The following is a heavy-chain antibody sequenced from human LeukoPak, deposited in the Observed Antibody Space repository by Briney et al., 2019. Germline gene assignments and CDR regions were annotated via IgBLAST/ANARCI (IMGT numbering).Heavy chain of an antibody. Sequence: SETLSLTCAVYGGSFSGYYWSWIRQPPGKGLEWIGEINHSGSTNYNPSLKSRVTISVDTSKNQFSLKLSSVTAADTAVYYCARGHDVVVPAAPPLYGMDVWGKGTTVTVSS. CDR2: INHSGST. V-gene: IGHV4-34*01. CDR1: GGSFSGYY. CDR3: ARGHDVVVPAAPPLYGMDV. J-gene: IGHJ6*04. D-gene: IGHD2-2*01.